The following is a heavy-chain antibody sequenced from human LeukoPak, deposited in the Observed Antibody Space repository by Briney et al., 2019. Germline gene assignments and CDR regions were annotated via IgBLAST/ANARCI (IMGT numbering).Heavy chain of an antibody. CDR1: GYTFTDYY. CDR3: ATGYNWNYGFDY. J-gene: IGHJ4*02. V-gene: IGHV1-69-2*01. CDR2: VDPEDGET. D-gene: IGHD1-7*01. Sequence: ASVKVSCKVSGYTFTDYYMHWVRQAPRKGLEWMGLVDPEDGETIYAEKFQGRVTITADTSTDTAYMELSSLRSEDTVVYYCATGYNWNYGFDYWGQGTLVTVSS.